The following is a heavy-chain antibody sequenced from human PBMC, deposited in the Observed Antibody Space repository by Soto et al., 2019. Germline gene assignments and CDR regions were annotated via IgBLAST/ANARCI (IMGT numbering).Heavy chain of an antibody. D-gene: IGHD6-19*01. J-gene: IGHJ4*02. CDR2: IKQDGSEK. V-gene: IGHV3-7*05. Sequence: PGGSLRLSCAASGFTFSSYWMSWVHQAPGKGLEWVANIKQDGSEKYYVDSVKGRFTISRDNAKNSLYLQMNSLRAEDTAVYYCARGTPYIAVAGTFDYWGQGTLVTVSS. CDR3: ARGTPYIAVAGTFDY. CDR1: GFTFSSYW.